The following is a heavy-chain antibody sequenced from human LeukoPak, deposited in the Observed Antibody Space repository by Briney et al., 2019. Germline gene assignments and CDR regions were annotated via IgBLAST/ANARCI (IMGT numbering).Heavy chain of an antibody. J-gene: IGHJ4*02. CDR2: ISSSSSYI. CDR3: AKSPYYYDSSGYRDY. V-gene: IGHV3-21*04. Sequence: GGSLRLSCAASGFTFSSYSMNWVRQAPGKGLEWVSSISSSSSYIYYADSVKGRFTISRDNSKNTLYLQMNSLRAEDTAVYYCAKSPYYYDSSGYRDYWGQGTLVTVSS. CDR1: GFTFSSYS. D-gene: IGHD3-22*01.